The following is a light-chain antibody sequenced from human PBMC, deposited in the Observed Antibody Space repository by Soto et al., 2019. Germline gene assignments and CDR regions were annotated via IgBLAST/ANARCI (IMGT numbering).Light chain of an antibody. V-gene: IGLV1-44*01. CDR3: AAWDDSLNGPYV. J-gene: IGLJ1*01. CDR1: SSNIGSNT. CDR2: SNN. Sequence: HFMLTQPPSASGTPGQRVTISCSGSSSNIGSNTVNWYQQLPGTAPKLLIYSNNQRPSGVPDRFSGSKSGTSASLAISGLQSEDEADYYCAAWDDSLNGPYVFGTGTKVTVL.